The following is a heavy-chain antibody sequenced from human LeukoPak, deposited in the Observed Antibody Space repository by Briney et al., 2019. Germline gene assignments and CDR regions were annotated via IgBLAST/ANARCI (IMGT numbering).Heavy chain of an antibody. V-gene: IGHV4-39*01. CDR1: GGSISSSSYY. CDR3: ASELPSSSWYDY. D-gene: IGHD6-13*01. J-gene: IGHJ4*02. Sequence: SETLSLTCTVSGGSISSSSYYWGWIRQPPGKGLEWIGSIYYSGSTYYNPSLKSRVTISVDTSKNQFSLKLSSVTAADTAVYYCASELPSSSWYDYWGQGTLVTVSS. CDR2: IYYSGST.